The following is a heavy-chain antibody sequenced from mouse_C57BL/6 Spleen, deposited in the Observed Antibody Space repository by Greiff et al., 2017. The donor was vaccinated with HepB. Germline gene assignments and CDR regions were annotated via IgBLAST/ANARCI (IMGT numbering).Heavy chain of an antibody. D-gene: IGHD1-1*01. CDR1: GFTFSSYT. J-gene: IGHJ2*01. Sequence: EVKLVESGGGLVKPGGSLKLSCAASGFTFSSYTMSWVRQTPEKRLEWVATISGGGGNTYYPDSVKGRFTISRDNAKNTLYMQMNSLRSEDTALYYCARTIITTVVARDYFDYWGQGTTLTVSS. CDR2: ISGGGGNT. CDR3: ARTIITTVVARDYFDY. V-gene: IGHV5-9*01.